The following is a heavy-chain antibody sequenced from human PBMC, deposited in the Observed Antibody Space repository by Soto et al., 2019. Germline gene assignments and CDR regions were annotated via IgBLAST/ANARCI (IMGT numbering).Heavy chain of an antibody. CDR3: ARGQRANGGRVHYYGMDV. Sequence: GASVKVSCKASGGTFSSYAISWVRQAPGQGLEWMGGIIPIFGTANYAQKFQGRVTITADESTSTAYMELSSLRSEDTAVYYCARGQRANGGRVHYYGMDVWGQGATVTVSS. CDR2: IIPIFGTA. D-gene: IGHD2-8*01. V-gene: IGHV1-69*13. J-gene: IGHJ6*02. CDR1: GGTFSSYA.